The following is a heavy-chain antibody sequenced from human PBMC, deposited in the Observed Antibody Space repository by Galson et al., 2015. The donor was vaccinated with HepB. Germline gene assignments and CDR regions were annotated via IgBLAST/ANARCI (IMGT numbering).Heavy chain of an antibody. CDR2: ISYDGSNK. CDR1: GFTFSSYG. Sequence: SLRLSCAASGFTFSSYGMHWVRQAPDKGLEWVAVISYDGSNKYYADSVKGRFTISRDNSKNTLYLQMNSLRAEDTAVYYCAKDRGRYSSGWCLDYWGQGTLVTVSS. V-gene: IGHV3-30*18. D-gene: IGHD6-19*01. CDR3: AKDRGRYSSGWCLDY. J-gene: IGHJ4*02.